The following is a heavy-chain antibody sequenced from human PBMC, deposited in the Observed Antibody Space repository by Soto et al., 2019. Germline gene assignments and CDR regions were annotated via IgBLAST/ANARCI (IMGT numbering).Heavy chain of an antibody. Sequence: SETLSLTCTVSGGSISSYYWSWIRQPPGKGLEWIGYIYYSGSTNYNPSLKSRVTISVDTSKNQFSLYLQMNSLRAEDTAVYYCARAPRYDSSGYNRYWGQGTLVTVSS. V-gene: IGHV4-59*12. CDR2: IYYSGST. CDR3: ARAPRYDSSGYNRY. D-gene: IGHD3-22*01. J-gene: IGHJ4*02. CDR1: GGSISSYY.